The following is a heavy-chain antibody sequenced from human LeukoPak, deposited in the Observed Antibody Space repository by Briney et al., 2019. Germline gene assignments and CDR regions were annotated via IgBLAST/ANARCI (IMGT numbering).Heavy chain of an antibody. CDR3: AKDPTHFRVWDDYDNTRLNS. D-gene: IGHD3-22*01. V-gene: IGHV3-23*01. J-gene: IGHJ4*02. Sequence: GGSLRLSCAASGFTFSNYAMSWVRQAPGKGLEWVSAINDSGGSTYYADSVKGRFTISRDNSKNTVYLQMNSLRAEDTAVYYCAKDPTHFRVWDDYDNTRLNSWGQGTLVTVSS. CDR1: GFTFSNYA. CDR2: INDSGGST.